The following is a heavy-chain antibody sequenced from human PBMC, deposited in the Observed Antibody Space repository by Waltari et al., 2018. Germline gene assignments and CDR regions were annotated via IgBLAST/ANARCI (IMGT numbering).Heavy chain of an antibody. CDR2: INPNRGGT. D-gene: IGHD4-17*01. CDR3: ARAGGDYGTYYYYGMDV. CDR1: GYTFTGYY. V-gene: IGHV1-2*06. Sequence: QVQLVQSGAEVKKPGASVKVSCKASGYTFTGYYMHWVRQAPGQGLEWMGRINPNRGGTNYEQKFQGRVTMTRDTSISTAYIELSRLRSDDTAVYYCARAGGDYGTYYYYGMDVWGQGTTVTVSS. J-gene: IGHJ6*02.